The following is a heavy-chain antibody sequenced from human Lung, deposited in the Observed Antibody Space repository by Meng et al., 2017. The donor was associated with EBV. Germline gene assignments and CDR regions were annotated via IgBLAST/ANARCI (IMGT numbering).Heavy chain of an antibody. CDR3: AREVPMIVMNWLDP. J-gene: IGHJ5*02. D-gene: IGHD3-22*01. CDR1: GGSISSRSHY. V-gene: IGHV4-39*07. Sequence: LQCRASGPGLVKPSETLSLTCTVSGGSISSRSHYWDWIRQSPGKGLQWIGSIHYSGRTSYNPSLKSRVTISVDTSKNQFSLKLSSVVAADTAVYYCAREVPMIVMNWLDPWGQGTLVTVSS. CDR2: IHYSGRT.